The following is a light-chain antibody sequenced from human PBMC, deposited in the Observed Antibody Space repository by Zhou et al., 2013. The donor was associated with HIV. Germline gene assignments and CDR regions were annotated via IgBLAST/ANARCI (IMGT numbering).Light chain of an antibody. CDR3: QQSFSDPQT. CDR2: AAS. V-gene: IGKV1-16*01. J-gene: IGKJ2*01. CDR1: QDITHY. Sequence: DIQMTQSPSSLSASVGDRVTITCRASQDITHYLAWFQQKPGEAPKVLVFAASNLQSGVPSRFGGSGSGTDFTLTISSLQPGDFATYYCQQSFSDPQTFGQGTKLEIK.